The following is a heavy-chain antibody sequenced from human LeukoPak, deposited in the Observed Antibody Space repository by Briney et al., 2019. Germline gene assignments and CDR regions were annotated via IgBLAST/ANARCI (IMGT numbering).Heavy chain of an antibody. V-gene: IGHV4-34*01. CDR2: INHSGST. J-gene: IGHJ4*02. Sequence: SETLSLTCAVYGGSFSGYYWSWIRQPPGKGLEWIGEINHSGSTNYNPSLKSRVTISVDTSKNQFSLKLSSVTAADTAVYYWARSSHTFYYDSSGYYYWGQGTLVTVSS. CDR3: ARSSHTFYYDSSGYYY. CDR1: GGSFSGYY. D-gene: IGHD3-22*01.